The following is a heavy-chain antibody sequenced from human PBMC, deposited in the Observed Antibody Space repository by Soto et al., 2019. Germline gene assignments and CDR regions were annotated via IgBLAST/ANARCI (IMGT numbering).Heavy chain of an antibody. CDR1: GGSISSGGYY. Sequence: TLSLTCTVSGGSISSGGYYWSWIRQHPGKGLEWIGYIYYSGSTYYNPSLKSRVTISVDTSKNQFSLKLSSVTAADTAVYYCARFFSGGYDSGHFDYWGQGTLVTVSS. V-gene: IGHV4-31*03. CDR3: ARFFSGGYDSGHFDY. CDR2: IYYSGST. J-gene: IGHJ4*02. D-gene: IGHD5-12*01.